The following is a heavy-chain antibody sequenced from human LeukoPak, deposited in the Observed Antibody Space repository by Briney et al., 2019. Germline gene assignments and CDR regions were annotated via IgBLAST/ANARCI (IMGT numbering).Heavy chain of an antibody. J-gene: IGHJ4*02. V-gene: IGHV1-18*01. CDR2: ISAYNGNT. D-gene: IGHD3-22*01. Sequence: PVASVTVSCKASGYTFTSYGISWVRQAPGQGLEWMGWISAYNGNTNYAQKLQGRVTMTTDTSTSTAYMELRSLRSDDTAVYCCARDPGGYYDSSGVDYWGQGTLVTVSS. CDR3: ARDPGGYYDSSGVDY. CDR1: GYTFTSYG.